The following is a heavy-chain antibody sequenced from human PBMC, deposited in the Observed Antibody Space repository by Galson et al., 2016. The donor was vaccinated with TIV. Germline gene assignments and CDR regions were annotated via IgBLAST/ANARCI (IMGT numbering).Heavy chain of an antibody. V-gene: IGHV3-33*01. CDR1: GCTFSSFG. J-gene: IGHJ4*02. CDR2: IWYDGTNT. D-gene: IGHD4-23*01. CDR3: ARAPDYGGNFGGTGETHSYYFHY. Sequence: SLRLSCAASGCTFSSFGMHWVRQAPGKGLEWVALIWYDGTNTYYADSVQGRFTISRDNSKNTLFVQMNRLRAEDTAVYYCARAPDYGGNFGGTGETHSYYFHYWGQGTLVTVST.